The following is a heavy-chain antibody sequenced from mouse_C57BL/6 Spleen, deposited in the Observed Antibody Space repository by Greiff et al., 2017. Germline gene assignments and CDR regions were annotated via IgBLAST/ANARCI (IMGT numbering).Heavy chain of an antibody. Sequence: EVQLQQSGPELVKPGASVKIPCKASGYTFTDYNMDWVKQSHGKSLEWIGDINPNNGGTIYNQKFKGKATLTVDKSSSTAYMELRSLTSEDTAVYYCARGPYYGSSWYYAMDYWGQGTSVTVSS. CDR3: ARGPYYGSSWYYAMDY. CDR1: GYTFTDYN. CDR2: INPNNGGT. V-gene: IGHV1-18*01. J-gene: IGHJ4*01. D-gene: IGHD1-1*01.